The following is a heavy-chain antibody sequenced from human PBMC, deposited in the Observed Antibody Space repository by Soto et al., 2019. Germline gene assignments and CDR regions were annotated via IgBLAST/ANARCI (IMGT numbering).Heavy chain of an antibody. CDR1: GDRASSNSAA. Sequence: PSQTLSLTCEISGDRASSNSAAWNWIRQSPSRGLEWLGRTYYRSTWYNDYAVSVKSRITIDPATSKNQFSLQLNSVTPEDTAVYYCAREAGYSSGWKGTYYYGMDVWGQGTTGTVSS. V-gene: IGHV6-1*01. D-gene: IGHD6-19*01. CDR2: TYYRSTWYN. J-gene: IGHJ6*02. CDR3: AREAGYSSGWKGTYYYGMDV.